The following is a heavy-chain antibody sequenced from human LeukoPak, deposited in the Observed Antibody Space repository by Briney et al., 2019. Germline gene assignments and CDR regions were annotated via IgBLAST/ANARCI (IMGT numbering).Heavy chain of an antibody. D-gene: IGHD2-2*01. CDR3: ARGLGYCSSTSCPGDY. CDR2: MNPNSGNT. V-gene: IGHV1-8*03. CDR1: GYTFTGYY. J-gene: IGHJ4*02. Sequence: ASVKVSCKASGYTFTGYYMHWVRQAPGQGLEWMGWMNPNSGNTGYAQKFQGRVTITRNTSISTAYMELSSLRSEDTAVYYCARGLGYCSSTSCPGDYWGQGTLVTVSS.